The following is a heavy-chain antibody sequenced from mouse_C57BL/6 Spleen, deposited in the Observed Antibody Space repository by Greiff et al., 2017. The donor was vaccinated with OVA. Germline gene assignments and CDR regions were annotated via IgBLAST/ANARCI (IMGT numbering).Heavy chain of an antibody. D-gene: IGHD1-1*01. J-gene: IGHJ1*03. CDR3: ARSGYYGSRGWYFDV. CDR2: IYPRSGNT. CDR1: GYTFTSYG. Sequence: VQLQQSGAELARPGASVKLSCKASGYTFTSYGISWVKQRTGQGLEWIGEIYPRSGNTYYNEKFKGKATLTADKSSSTAYMELRSLTSEDSAVYFCARSGYYGSRGWYFDVWGTGTTVTVSS. V-gene: IGHV1-81*01.